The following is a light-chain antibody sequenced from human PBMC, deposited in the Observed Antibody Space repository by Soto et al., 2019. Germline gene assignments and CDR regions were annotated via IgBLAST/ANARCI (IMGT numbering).Light chain of an antibody. J-gene: IGKJ3*01. CDR1: QSISSW. CDR3: QQHNSYPFT. V-gene: IGKV1-5*03. Sequence: DIQMTQSPSTLSASVGDRATITCRASQSISSWLAWYQQKPGKAPKLLIYKASSLESGVPSRFSGSESGTEFTLTISSLQPDDFATYYCQQHNSYPFTFGPGTKVDIK. CDR2: KAS.